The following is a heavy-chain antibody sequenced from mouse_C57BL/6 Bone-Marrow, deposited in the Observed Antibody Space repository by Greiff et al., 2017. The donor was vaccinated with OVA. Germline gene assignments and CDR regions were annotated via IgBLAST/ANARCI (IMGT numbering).Heavy chain of an antibody. J-gene: IGHJ2*01. V-gene: IGHV5-9-1*02. Sequence: DVHLVESGEGLVKPGGSLKLSCAASGFTFSSYAMSWVRPTPEQRLEWVAYIRSGGDYIDYADTVKGRFTIPRDNARNTLYLQRGRLKSEDTAMYYCTRETPYYCGSSCFDDWGQGATLTVSS. D-gene: IGHD1-1*01. CDR1: GFTFSSYA. CDR3: TRETPYYCGSSCFDD. CDR2: IRSGGDYI.